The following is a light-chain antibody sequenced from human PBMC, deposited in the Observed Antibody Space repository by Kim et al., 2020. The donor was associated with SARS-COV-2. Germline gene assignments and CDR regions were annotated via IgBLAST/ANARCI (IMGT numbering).Light chain of an antibody. CDR1: QRISSH. Sequence: SPGERATLSCRASQRISSHLAWYQQKPGQSPRLLIYAASTRATGIPARFSGSGSGTDFSLTISSLEPGDFAVYYCQQRNSWPLTFGGGTKVDIK. J-gene: IGKJ4*01. CDR3: QQRNSWPLT. V-gene: IGKV3-11*01. CDR2: AAS.